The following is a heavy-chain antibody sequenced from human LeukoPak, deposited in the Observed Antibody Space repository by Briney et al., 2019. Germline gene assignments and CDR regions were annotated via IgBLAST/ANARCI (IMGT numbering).Heavy chain of an antibody. D-gene: IGHD4-17*01. CDR2: ISYDGSNK. CDR3: AKDDYGDYVGYFDY. CDR1: GFTFSSYG. V-gene: IGHV3-30*18. J-gene: IGHJ4*02. Sequence: GGSLRLSCAASGFTFSSYGMHWVRQAPGKGLEWVAVISYDGSNKYYADSVKGRFTISRDNSKNTLYLQMNSLRAEDTAVYYCAKDDYGDYVGYFDYWGQGTLVTVSS.